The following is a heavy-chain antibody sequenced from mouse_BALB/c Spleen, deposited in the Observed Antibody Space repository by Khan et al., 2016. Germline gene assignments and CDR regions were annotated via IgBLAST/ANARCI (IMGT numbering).Heavy chain of an antibody. CDR1: GYSFTGYN. Sequence: VQLKQSGPELEKPGASVKISCKASGYSFTGYNMNWVKQRTGKGLEWIGYIDPYYGGTSYNQKFKGKATLTADKSSSTAYMQLKSLTSEDSAVYYCACSDYYGSGWFAYWGQGTLVTVSA. V-gene: IGHV1-39*01. CDR3: ACSDYYGSGWFAY. CDR2: IDPYYGGT. D-gene: IGHD1-1*01. J-gene: IGHJ3*01.